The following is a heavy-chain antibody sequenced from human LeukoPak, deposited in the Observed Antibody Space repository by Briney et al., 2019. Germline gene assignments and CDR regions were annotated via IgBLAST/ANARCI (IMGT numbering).Heavy chain of an antibody. J-gene: IGHJ3*02. D-gene: IGHD3-3*01. Sequence: GGSLRLSCAASGFTFSSYWMSWVRQAPGKGLEWVANIKQDGSEKYYVDSVKGRFTISRDNAKNSLYLQMNSLRAGDTAVYFCARDMRVVVMDTDAFDIWGQGTMVTVSS. CDR1: GFTFSSYW. CDR3: ARDMRVVVMDTDAFDI. V-gene: IGHV3-7*01. CDR2: IKQDGSEK.